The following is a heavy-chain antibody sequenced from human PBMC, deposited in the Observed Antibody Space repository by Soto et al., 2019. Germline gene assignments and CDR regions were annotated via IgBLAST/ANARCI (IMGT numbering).Heavy chain of an antibody. Sequence: ASVKVSFKASCYTFTIYGSSWVRQAPGQGLEWMGWISAYNGNTNYAQKLQGRVTMTTDTSTSTAYMELRSLRSDDTAVYYCARGYLFFGMDVWGQGTTVTVSS. V-gene: IGHV1-18*01. D-gene: IGHD3-3*01. J-gene: IGHJ6*02. CDR2: ISAYNGNT. CDR3: ARGYLFFGMDV. CDR1: CYTFTIYG.